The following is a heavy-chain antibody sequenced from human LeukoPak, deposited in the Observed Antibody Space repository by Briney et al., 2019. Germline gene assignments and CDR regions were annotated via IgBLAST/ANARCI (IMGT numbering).Heavy chain of an antibody. V-gene: IGHV1-69*13. CDR2: IIPIFGTA. Sequence: ASVKVSCKASGYTFTSYGISWVRQAPGQGLEWMGGIIPIFGTANYAQKFQGRVTITADESTSTAYMELSSLRSEDTAVYYCARDGLHTAMPKGYYYYYYYMDVWGKGTTVTVSS. CDR3: ARDGLHTAMPKGYYYYYYYMDV. CDR1: GYTFTSYG. J-gene: IGHJ6*03. D-gene: IGHD5-18*01.